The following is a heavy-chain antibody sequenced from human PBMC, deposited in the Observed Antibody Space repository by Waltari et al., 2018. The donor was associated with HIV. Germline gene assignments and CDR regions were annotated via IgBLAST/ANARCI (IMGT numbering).Heavy chain of an antibody. D-gene: IGHD4-17*01. CDR2: IRYEGSKK. Sequence: QVQLVESGGGVVQPGGSLRLSCAASGFTFSSYGMHWVRQAPGKGLGWVGFIRYEGSKKYYADSVKGRFTISRDNSKNTLYLQMNSLRAEDTAVYYCAKVLRGRGDFFFDYWGQGTLVTVSS. V-gene: IGHV3-30*02. J-gene: IGHJ4*02. CDR1: GFTFSSYG. CDR3: AKVLRGRGDFFFDY.